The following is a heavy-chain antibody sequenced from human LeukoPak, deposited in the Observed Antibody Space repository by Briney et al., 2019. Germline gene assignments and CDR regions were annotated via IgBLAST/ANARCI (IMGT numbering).Heavy chain of an antibody. CDR3: ARDRNTGSSYENLFEY. D-gene: IGHD1-26*01. J-gene: IGHJ4*02. V-gene: IGHV3-74*01. CDR2: IYGDGSST. Sequence: GVSLRLSCAPSGFTFSIYWMHCVRQAPGKGLVWVSRIYGDGSSTSYADSVKGRFTISRDNAKNTLYLQMNSLRAEDTSVYYCARDRNTGSSYENLFEYWGQGSLVPVSS. CDR1: GFTFSIYW.